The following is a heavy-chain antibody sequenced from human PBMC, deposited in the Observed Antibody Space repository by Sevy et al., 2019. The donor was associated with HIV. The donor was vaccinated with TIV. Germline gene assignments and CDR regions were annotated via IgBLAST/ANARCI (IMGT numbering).Heavy chain of an antibody. J-gene: IGHJ4*02. CDR2: IWFDGSNT. CDR3: ARDLEFYDYGDYGPAFMPDY. Sequence: GGSLRLSCAASGFTFSTYGMHWVRQAPGKGLEGVALIWFDGSNTYYADSVKGRFTISRDIAKNTLHLQINSLRAEDTAVYYCARDLEFYDYGDYGPAFMPDYWGQGTLVTVSS. CDR1: GFTFSTYG. D-gene: IGHD4-17*01. V-gene: IGHV3-33*01.